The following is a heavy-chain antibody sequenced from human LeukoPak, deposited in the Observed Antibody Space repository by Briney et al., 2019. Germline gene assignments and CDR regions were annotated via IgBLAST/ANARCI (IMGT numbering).Heavy chain of an antibody. J-gene: IGHJ5*02. CDR3: ARSSLTGGWFDP. Sequence: SETLSLTCTVSGDSIRTYYWSWIRQPPGKGLEWIGYIIDTGSTNYKPSLKTRLTMSVDVSKNQISLKLSSVTAADTAVYYCARSSLTGGWFDPWGQGTLVTVSS. D-gene: IGHD7-27*01. V-gene: IGHV4-59*01. CDR1: GDSIRTYY. CDR2: IIDTGST.